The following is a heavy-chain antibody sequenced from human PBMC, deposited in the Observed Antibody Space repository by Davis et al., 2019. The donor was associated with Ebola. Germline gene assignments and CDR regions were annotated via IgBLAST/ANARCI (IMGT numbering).Heavy chain of an antibody. J-gene: IGHJ5*02. CDR3: AKGADYDILTGYWNWFDP. V-gene: IGHV3-33*06. Sequence: GESLKISCAASGFTFSSYGMHWVRQAPGKGLEWVAVIWYDGSNKYYADSVKGRFTISRDNSKNTLYLQMNSLRAEDTAVYYCAKGADYDILTGYWNWFDPWGQGTLVTVSS. CDR1: GFTFSSYG. CDR2: IWYDGSNK. D-gene: IGHD3-9*01.